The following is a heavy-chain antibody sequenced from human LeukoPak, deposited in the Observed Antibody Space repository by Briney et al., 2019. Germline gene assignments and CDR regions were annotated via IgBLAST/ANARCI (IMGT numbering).Heavy chain of an antibody. D-gene: IGHD3-22*01. J-gene: IGHJ2*01. Sequence: SVKVSCKASGGTFISYAISWVRQAPGQGLEWMGGIIPIFGTANYAQKFQGRVTITADESTSTAYMELSSLRSEDTAVYYCARGRDSSGYYPPYYWYFDLWGRGTLVTVSS. CDR3: ARGRDSSGYYPPYYWYFDL. CDR1: GGTFISYA. CDR2: IIPIFGTA. V-gene: IGHV1-69*13.